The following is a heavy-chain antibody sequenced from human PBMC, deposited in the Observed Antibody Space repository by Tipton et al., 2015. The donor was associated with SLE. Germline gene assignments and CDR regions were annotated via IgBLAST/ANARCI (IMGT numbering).Heavy chain of an antibody. V-gene: IGHV4-61*02. CDR3: ARVVKGSSWYWFDP. CDR1: GASISSGSSY. CDR2: IFSRGST. Sequence: TLSLTCTVSGASISSGSSYWSWIRQPVGKGLEWIGRIFSRGSTNSNLSLKSRVTISLDASKNQFSLKLSSGTAADTAVYYCARVVKGSSWYWFDPWGQGTLVTVSS. D-gene: IGHD6-13*01. J-gene: IGHJ5*02.